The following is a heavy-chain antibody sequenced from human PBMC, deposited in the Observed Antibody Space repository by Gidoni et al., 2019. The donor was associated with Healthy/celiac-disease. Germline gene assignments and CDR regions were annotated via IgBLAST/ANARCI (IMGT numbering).Heavy chain of an antibody. CDR2: IIPILGIA. CDR3: ARDLDSGDGAFDY. Sequence: QVQLVQSGAEVKKPGSSVQVSCKASGGTFSSYTISWVRQAPGQGLEWMGRIIPILGIANYAQKFQGRVTITADKSTSTAYMELSSLRSEDTAVYYCARDLDSGDGAFDYWGQGTLVTVSS. J-gene: IGHJ4*02. CDR1: GGTFSSYT. D-gene: IGHD5-12*01. V-gene: IGHV1-69*08.